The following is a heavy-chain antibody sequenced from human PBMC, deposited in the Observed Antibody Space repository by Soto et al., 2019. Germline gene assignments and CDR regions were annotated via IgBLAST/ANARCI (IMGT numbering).Heavy chain of an antibody. D-gene: IGHD3-10*01. J-gene: IGHJ5*02. CDR3: AREELWFGENWFDP. V-gene: IGHV3-7*01. Sequence: GGSLRLSCAASGFTFSSYWMSWVRQAPGKGLEWVADIKQDGSEKYYVDSVKGRFTISRGNAKNSLYLQMNSLRAEDTAVYYCAREELWFGENWFDPWGQGTLVTVSS. CDR2: IKQDGSEK. CDR1: GFTFSSYW.